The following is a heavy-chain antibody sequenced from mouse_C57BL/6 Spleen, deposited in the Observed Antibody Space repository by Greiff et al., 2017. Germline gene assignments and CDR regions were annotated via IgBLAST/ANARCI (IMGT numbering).Heavy chain of an antibody. V-gene: IGHV1-69*01. CDR3: ARLHYYGSSYIAMDY. J-gene: IGHJ4*01. Sequence: QVQLKQPGAELVLPGASVKLSCKASGYTFTRYWMHWVKQRPGQGLEWIGAIDPSDSYTNSTQKFKGKSTLPVDKSSSTAYMQLSSLTSEDSAVYYCARLHYYGSSYIAMDYGGQGTSVTVSS. CDR2: IDPSDSYT. D-gene: IGHD1-1*01. CDR1: GYTFTRYW.